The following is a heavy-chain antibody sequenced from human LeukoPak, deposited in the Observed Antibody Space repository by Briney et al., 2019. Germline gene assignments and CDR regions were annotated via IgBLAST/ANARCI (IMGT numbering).Heavy chain of an antibody. J-gene: IGHJ5*02. Sequence: PSETLSLTCAVSGGSISSGGYSWSWIRQPPGKGLEWIGEINHSGSTNYNPSLKSRVTISVDTSKNQFSLKLSSVTAADTAVYYCARRSYDFWTPKYNWFDPWGQGTLVTVSS. V-gene: IGHV4-30-2*01. CDR1: GGSISSGGYS. D-gene: IGHD3-3*01. CDR2: INHSGST. CDR3: ARRSYDFWTPKYNWFDP.